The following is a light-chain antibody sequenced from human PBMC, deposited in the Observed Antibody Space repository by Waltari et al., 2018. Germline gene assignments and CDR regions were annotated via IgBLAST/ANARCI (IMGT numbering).Light chain of an antibody. CDR2: NDN. J-gene: IGLJ3*02. Sequence: QSVLTPPPSVSGTPGQRVTISCSGSNPTLGGNSVNWYQQLPGTAPKLLISNDNQGPSGVPDRFSASKAGTSASLAITGLQSEDEADYYCAVWDDSLGGVFGGGTKLTVL. V-gene: IGLV1-44*01. CDR1: NPTLGGNS. CDR3: AVWDDSLGGV.